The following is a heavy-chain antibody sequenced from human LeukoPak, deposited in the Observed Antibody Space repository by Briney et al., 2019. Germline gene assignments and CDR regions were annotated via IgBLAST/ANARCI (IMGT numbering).Heavy chain of an antibody. J-gene: IGHJ4*02. CDR2: INHSGST. D-gene: IGHD4-17*01. V-gene: IGHV4-39*07. CDR1: GGSISSSSYY. Sequence: SETLSLTCTVSGGSISSSSYYWGWIRQPPGKGLEWIGEINHSGSTNYNPSLKSRVTISVDTSKNQFSLKLSSVTAADTAVYYCAREGRYGDSRLPFDYWGQGTLVAVSS. CDR3: AREGRYGDSRLPFDY.